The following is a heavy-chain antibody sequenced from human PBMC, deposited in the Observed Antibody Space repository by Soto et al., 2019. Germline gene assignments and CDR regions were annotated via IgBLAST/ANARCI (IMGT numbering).Heavy chain of an antibody. V-gene: IGHV3-30*03. CDR2: ISYDGSNK. CDR1: GFTFSSYG. J-gene: IGHJ4*02. Sequence: TGGSLRLSCAASGFTFSSYGMHWVRQAPGKGLEWVAVISYDGSNKYYADSVKGRFTISRDNSKNTLYLQMNSLRAEDTAVYYCARTTAVAGTPDFDYWGQGTLVTVSS. D-gene: IGHD6-19*01. CDR3: ARTTAVAGTPDFDY.